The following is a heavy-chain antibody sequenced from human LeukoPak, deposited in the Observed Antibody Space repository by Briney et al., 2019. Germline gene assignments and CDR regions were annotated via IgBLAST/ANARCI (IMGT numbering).Heavy chain of an antibody. J-gene: IGHJ5*02. D-gene: IGHD3-9*01. Sequence: GESLKISCKGSGYSLTTYWIGWVRQMPGKGLEWMGIIYPGDSDTRYSPSFQGQVTISADKSISTAYLQWSSLKASDTAMYYCARLKGLRYFDWLGYNWFDPWGQGTLVTVSS. V-gene: IGHV5-51*01. CDR1: GYSLTTYW. CDR2: IYPGDSDT. CDR3: ARLKGLRYFDWLGYNWFDP.